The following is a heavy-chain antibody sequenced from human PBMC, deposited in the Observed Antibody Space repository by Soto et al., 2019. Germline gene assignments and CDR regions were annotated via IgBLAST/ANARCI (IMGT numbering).Heavy chain of an antibody. J-gene: IGHJ4*02. D-gene: IGHD3-10*01. CDR3: AVTDYASGSYYVS. Sequence: PGGSLRLSCVASGITFSNYWMTWLRQAPGKGLEWVANIKKDGSEINYVDSVKGRFSISRDNAKNTVYLQMNSLRAEDTAVYYCAVTDYASGSYYVSWGQGTLVTVSS. CDR2: IKKDGSEI. CDR1: GITFSNYW. V-gene: IGHV3-7*02.